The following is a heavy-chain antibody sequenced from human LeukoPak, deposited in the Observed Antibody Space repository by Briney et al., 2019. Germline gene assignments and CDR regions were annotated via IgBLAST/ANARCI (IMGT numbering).Heavy chain of an antibody. V-gene: IGHV4-34*01. J-gene: IGHJ6*02. CDR3: AREHTLGYCSGGSCFDYYYYGMDV. Sequence: SETLSLTCAVYGGSFSGYYWSWIRQPPGKGLEWIGEINHSGSTNYNPSLKSRVTMSVDTSKNQFSLKLSSVTAADTAVYYCAREHTLGYCSGGSCFDYYYYGMDVWGQGTTVTVSS. CDR1: GGSFSGYY. CDR2: INHSGST. D-gene: IGHD2-15*01.